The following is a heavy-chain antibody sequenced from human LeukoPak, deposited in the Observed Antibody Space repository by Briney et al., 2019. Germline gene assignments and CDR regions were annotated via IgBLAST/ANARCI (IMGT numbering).Heavy chain of an antibody. CDR3: AKDRGQLVDYNFDY. CDR1: GFTFSTYA. CDR2: ISYSGGST. J-gene: IGHJ4*02. Sequence: GGSLRLSCAASGFTFSTYAMSWVRQAPGKGLEWVLGISYSGGSTYGADSVKGRFTISRDNSKNTLRLQMNSLRAEDTAVYYCAKDRGQLVDYNFDYWGQGTLVTVSS. D-gene: IGHD6-13*01. V-gene: IGHV3-23*01.